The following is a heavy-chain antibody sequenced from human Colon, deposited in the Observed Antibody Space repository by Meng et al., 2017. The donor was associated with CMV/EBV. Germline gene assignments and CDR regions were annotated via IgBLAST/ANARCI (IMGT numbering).Heavy chain of an antibody. J-gene: IGHJ6*02. CDR2: IISILDSP. V-gene: IGHV1-69*05. D-gene: IGHD3-22*01. CDR3: ARGRGYYDNNGYNPNYHYGMDV. CDR1: GGTFSSYA. Sequence: SVKVSCKASGGTFSSYAINWVRQVPGQGLEWMGGIISILDSPTYAQKFQGRVTITTDESTSTAYMELSSLRSEDTALYYCARGRGYYDNNGYNPNYHYGMDVWGQGTTVTVSS.